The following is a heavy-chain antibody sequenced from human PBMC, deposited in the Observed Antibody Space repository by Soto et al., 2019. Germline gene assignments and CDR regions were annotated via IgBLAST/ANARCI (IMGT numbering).Heavy chain of an antibody. D-gene: IGHD3-3*01. V-gene: IGHV1-18*01. Sequence: VKVSCNPSGYTFNTYGINWGRQATGQGLELMGWISAYDGKTTYAEKFQGRVTLTTDTSTSTAYMELRSLRSDDTAIYYCARDPHEFWTSYWFDPWGQGTPVTVTS. CDR2: ISAYDGKT. CDR3: ARDPHEFWTSYWFDP. J-gene: IGHJ5*02. CDR1: GYTFNTYG.